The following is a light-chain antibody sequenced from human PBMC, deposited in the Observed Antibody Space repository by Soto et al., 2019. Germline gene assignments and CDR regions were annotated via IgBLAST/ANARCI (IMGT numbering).Light chain of an antibody. Sequence: EIVLTQSPVTLSLSPGERATLSCRASQSVRTYLAWYQVKPGQAPRLLIYDASRRASGVPARFSGSGSGTDFTLTTSSLQPEDVAAYYCQKYNSAPLTFGGGTKVDIK. J-gene: IGKJ4*01. CDR1: QSVRTY. CDR3: QKYNSAPLT. V-gene: IGKV3-11*01. CDR2: DAS.